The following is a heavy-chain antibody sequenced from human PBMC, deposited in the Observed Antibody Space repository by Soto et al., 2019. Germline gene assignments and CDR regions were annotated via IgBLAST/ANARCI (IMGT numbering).Heavy chain of an antibody. V-gene: IGHV3-11*01. J-gene: IGHJ4*02. D-gene: IGHD3-10*01. CDR2: ISSSGSTI. Sequence: GGSLRLSCAASGFTFSDYYMSWIRQAPGKGLEWVSYISSSGSTIYYADSVKGRFTISRDNAKNSLYLQMNSLRAEDTAVYYCARAMSYYGSGSYPTPEVYWGQGTLVTVSS. CDR1: GFTFSDYY. CDR3: ARAMSYYGSGSYPTPEVY.